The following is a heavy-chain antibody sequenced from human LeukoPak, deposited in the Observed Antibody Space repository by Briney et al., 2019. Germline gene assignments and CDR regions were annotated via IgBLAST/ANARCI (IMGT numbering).Heavy chain of an antibody. CDR2: IYYSGST. Sequence: PSETLSLTCTVSGGSISSYYWSWIRQPPGKGLEWIGYIYYSGSTNYNPSLKSRVTISVDTSKNQFSLKLSSVTAADTAVYYCARDLSSSWYGRWFDPWGQGTLVTVSS. D-gene: IGHD6-13*01. CDR1: GGSISSYY. V-gene: IGHV4-59*01. J-gene: IGHJ5*02. CDR3: ARDLSSSWYGRWFDP.